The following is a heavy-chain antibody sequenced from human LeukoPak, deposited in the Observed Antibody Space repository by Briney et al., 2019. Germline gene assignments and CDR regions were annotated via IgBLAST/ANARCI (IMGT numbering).Heavy chain of an antibody. Sequence: ASVKVSCKASGYTFTGYYMHWVRQAPGQGLEWMGWINPNSGGTNYAQKFQGRVTMTRDTSISTAYMELSRLRSDDTAVYYCAREGGDIVATISGDWFDPWGQGTLVTVSS. D-gene: IGHD5-12*01. CDR1: GYTFTGYY. CDR3: AREGGDIVATISGDWFDP. V-gene: IGHV1-2*02. J-gene: IGHJ5*02. CDR2: INPNSGGT.